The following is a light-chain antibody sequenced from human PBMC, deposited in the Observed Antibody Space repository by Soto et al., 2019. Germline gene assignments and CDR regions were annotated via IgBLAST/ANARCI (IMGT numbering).Light chain of an antibody. J-gene: IGLJ2*01. CDR3: TSWTTSTTMI. CDR1: SSVIGAYNF. CDR2: DVN. V-gene: IGLV2-14*03. Sequence: QSVLTQPASVSGSPGQSITISCTGTSSVIGAYNFVSWYQQHPGKAPKLMLYDVNIRPSGVSNRFPGSKSGNTASLTISGLQAEDEADYYCTSWTTSTTMIFGGGTKVTVL.